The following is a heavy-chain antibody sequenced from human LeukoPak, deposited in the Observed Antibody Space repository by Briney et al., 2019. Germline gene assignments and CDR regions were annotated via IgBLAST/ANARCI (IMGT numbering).Heavy chain of an antibody. V-gene: IGHV3-23*01. CDR2: ISGSGDNT. D-gene: IGHD3-22*01. CDR3: ANPLMGSSGYYH. CDR1: GFTFSSYA. J-gene: IGHJ4*02. Sequence: GGSLRLSCAASGFTFSSYAMSWVRQAPGKGLEWVSGISGSGDNTYYADSVKGRFTISRDSSKNTLYVQVNSLGTEDTAAYYCANPLMGSSGYYHWGQGTLVTVSS.